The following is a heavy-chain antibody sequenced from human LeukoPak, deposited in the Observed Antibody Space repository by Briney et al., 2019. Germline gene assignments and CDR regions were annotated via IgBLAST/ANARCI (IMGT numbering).Heavy chain of an antibody. CDR1: GFTFSSYW. D-gene: IGHD3-22*01. CDR2: IKQDGSEK. J-gene: IGHJ4*02. Sequence: GGSLRLSCAASGFTFSSYWMSWVRQAPGKGLEWVANIKQDGSEKYYVDSVKGRFTISRDNSKNTLYLQMDSLRAEDTAVYYCAKDQDAGDSSGYYYVGNYFGYWGQGTLVTVSS. V-gene: IGHV3-7*03. CDR3: AKDQDAGDSSGYYYVGNYFGY.